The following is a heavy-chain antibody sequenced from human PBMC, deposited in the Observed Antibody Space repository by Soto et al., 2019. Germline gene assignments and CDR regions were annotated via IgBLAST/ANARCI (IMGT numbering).Heavy chain of an antibody. CDR2: ISTFNGKT. CDR1: RYTFTSHG. CDR3: ARLLTEVATFREDAFDL. Sequence: QVQLVQSGGDVKTPGASVKVSCTSSRYTFTSHGIAWVRQALGQGLEWMGWISTFNGKTDYAQKFQGRVTMTADTLTITVHMELRSLRSDDTAVYYCARLLTEVATFREDAFDLWSQGTKVTVSS. D-gene: IGHD3-9*01. V-gene: IGHV1-18*01. J-gene: IGHJ3*01.